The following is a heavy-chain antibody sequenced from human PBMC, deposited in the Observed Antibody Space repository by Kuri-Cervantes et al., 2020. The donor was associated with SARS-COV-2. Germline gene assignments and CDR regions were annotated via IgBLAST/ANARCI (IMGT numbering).Heavy chain of an antibody. V-gene: IGHV4-31*03. J-gene: IGHJ3*01. CDR1: GDSLVSGGNY. CDR3: ARDRRPSPSALAV. CDR2: TSYSGTT. Sequence: SETLSLTCSVSGDSLVSGGNYWTWIRQHPGKGLEWIGYTSYSGTTFYNPSLKSRVIISLDTDHYRFSLKLNSVTGADTAVYYCARDRRPSPSALAVWGQGKGVNVSS.